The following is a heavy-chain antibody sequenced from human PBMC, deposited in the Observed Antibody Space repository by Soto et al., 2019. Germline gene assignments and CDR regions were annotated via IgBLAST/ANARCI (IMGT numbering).Heavy chain of an antibody. J-gene: IGHJ4*02. CDR1: GGSISSGGYS. CDR3: ARGMTTVTTLDY. D-gene: IGHD4-4*01. V-gene: IGHV4-30-2*01. CDR2: IYHSGST. Sequence: SETLSLTCAVSGGSISSGGYSWSWIRQPPGKGLEWIGYIYHSGSTYYNPSLKSRITISIDRSKNQLSLELSSVTAADTAVYYCARGMTTVTTLDYWGQGTLVTVSS.